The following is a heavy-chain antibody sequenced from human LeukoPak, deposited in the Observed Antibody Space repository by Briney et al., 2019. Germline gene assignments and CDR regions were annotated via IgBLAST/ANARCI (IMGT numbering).Heavy chain of an antibody. CDR3: ARGGSLYDASYSYYLDV. CDR2: IGTAGDR. D-gene: IGHD2/OR15-2a*01. Sequence: GGSLRLSCAASGFTFRNYDMHWVRQASGKGLEWVSAIGTAGDRSYPVSVKGRFTISRENAQNSLFLQMNNLRAEDAAVYYCARGGSLYDASYSYYLDVWGKGTRVTVSS. J-gene: IGHJ6*03. CDR1: GFTFRNYD. V-gene: IGHV3-13*01.